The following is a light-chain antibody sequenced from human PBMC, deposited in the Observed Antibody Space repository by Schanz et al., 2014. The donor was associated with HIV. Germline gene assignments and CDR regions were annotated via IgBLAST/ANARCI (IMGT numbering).Light chain of an antibody. V-gene: IGLV1-44*01. J-gene: IGLJ2*01. CDR2: SNS. CDR1: TSNIGRYT. Sequence: QSVLTQPPSASGTPGQRVTISCSGSTSNIGRYTVNWYQHLPGTAPKFLIYSNSQRPSRVPDRFFGSKSGTSASLAISGLRSDDEAHYYCATWDDSLNGVVFGGGTKLTVL. CDR3: ATWDDSLNGVV.